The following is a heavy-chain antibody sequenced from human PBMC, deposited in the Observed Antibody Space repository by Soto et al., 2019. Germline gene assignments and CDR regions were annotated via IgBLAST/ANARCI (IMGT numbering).Heavy chain of an antibody. CDR1: GGSISSYY. V-gene: IGHV4-59*08. J-gene: IGHJ5*02. CDR2: IYYSGST. CDR3: ARLLREYSGYDNWFDP. D-gene: IGHD5-12*01. Sequence: SETLSLTCTVSGGSISSYYWSWIRQPPGKGLEWIGYIYYSGSTNYNPSLKSRVTISVDTSKNQFSLKLSSVTAADTAVYYCARLLREYSGYDNWFDPWGQGTLVTVS.